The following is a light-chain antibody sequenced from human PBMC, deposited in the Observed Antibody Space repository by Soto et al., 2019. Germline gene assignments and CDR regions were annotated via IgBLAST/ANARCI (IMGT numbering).Light chain of an antibody. CDR2: EVS. CDR3: SSYAGSTLYG. CDR1: SSDVGGYNY. J-gene: IGLJ1*01. V-gene: IGLV2-8*01. Sequence: QSVLTQPPSASGSPGQSVTISCTGTSSDVGGYNYVSWYQQHPGKAPKLMIYEVSERPSGVPDRFSGSKSGNTASLTVSGLQAEDEADYYCSSYAGSTLYGFGTGTKVTVL.